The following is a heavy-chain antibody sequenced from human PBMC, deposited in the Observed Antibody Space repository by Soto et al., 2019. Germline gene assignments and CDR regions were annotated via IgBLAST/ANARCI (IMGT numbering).Heavy chain of an antibody. CDR2: ISYSGSA. J-gene: IGHJ4*02. Sequence: SETLSLTCTVSGGSISSGNYYWSWIRQPPGKGLEWIGFISYSGSAYYDPSLKSRVTISVDTSKNQFSLNLSFVTAADTAVYYCATMGTPATGLYYFDYWGQGTLVTVSS. CDR1: GGSISSGNYY. D-gene: IGHD2-15*01. V-gene: IGHV4-30-4*01. CDR3: ATMGTPATGLYYFDY.